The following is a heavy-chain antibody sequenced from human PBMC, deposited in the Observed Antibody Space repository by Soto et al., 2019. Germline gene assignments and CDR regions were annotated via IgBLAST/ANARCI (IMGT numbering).Heavy chain of an antibody. CDR3: ARGGGRGSSWYVDVDY. Sequence: QVQLVQSGAEVKKPGSSVKVSCKASGGTFSSYAISWVRQAPGQGLEWMGGIIPIFGTANYAQKFQGRVTMTADESTSTADMERSSLRAEDTAVYYGARGGGRGSSWYVDVDYWGQGTLVTVSS. D-gene: IGHD6-13*01. V-gene: IGHV1-69*01. J-gene: IGHJ4*02. CDR2: IIPIFGTA. CDR1: GGTFSSYA.